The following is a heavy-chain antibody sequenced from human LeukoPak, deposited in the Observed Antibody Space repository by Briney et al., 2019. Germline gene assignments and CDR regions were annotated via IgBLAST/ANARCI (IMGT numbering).Heavy chain of an antibody. Sequence: GASVKVSCKASGYTFTRYGISWVRQAPGQGLERMGWISAHKGNTNNEQEFQGRVSITTDTSTSTAYMELRSLRSDDTAVYYCARGYYDILTGYYRGSWFDSWGQGTLVTVSS. CDR1: GYTFTRYG. V-gene: IGHV1-18*01. CDR2: ISAHKGNT. J-gene: IGHJ5*01. CDR3: ARGYYDILTGYYRGSWFDS. D-gene: IGHD3-9*01.